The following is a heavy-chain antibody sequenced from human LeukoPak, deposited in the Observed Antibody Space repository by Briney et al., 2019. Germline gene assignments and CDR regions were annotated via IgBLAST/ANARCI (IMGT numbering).Heavy chain of an antibody. CDR3: ARHPDYYDSSGYYYVGAEGYYFDY. CDR2: IYPGDSDT. J-gene: IGHJ4*02. D-gene: IGHD3-22*01. CDR1: GYSFTSYW. Sequence: GESLKISCKGSGYSFTSYWIGWVRQMPGKGLEWMGIIYPGDSDTRYSPSFQGQVAISADKSISTAYLQWSSLKASDTAMYYCARHPDYYDSSGYYYVGAEGYYFDYWGQGTLVTVSS. V-gene: IGHV5-51*01.